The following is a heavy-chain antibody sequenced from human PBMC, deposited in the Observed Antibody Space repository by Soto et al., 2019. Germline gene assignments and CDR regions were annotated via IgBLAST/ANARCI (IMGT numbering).Heavy chain of an antibody. CDR3: ARHSEGIAAAGTLLPNSDYYYGMDV. D-gene: IGHD6-13*01. CDR1: GYSFTSYW. J-gene: IGHJ6*02. V-gene: IGHV5-51*01. CDR2: IYPGDSDT. Sequence: PGESLKISCKGSGYSFTSYWIGWVRQMPGKGLEWMGIIYPGDSDTRYSPSFQGQVTISADKSISTAYLQWSSLKASDTAMYYCARHSEGIAAAGTLLPNSDYYYGMDVWGQGTKVTVSS.